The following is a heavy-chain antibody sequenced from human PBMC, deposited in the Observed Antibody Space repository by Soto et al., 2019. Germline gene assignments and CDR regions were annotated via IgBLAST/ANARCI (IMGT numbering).Heavy chain of an antibody. V-gene: IGHV4-34*01. Sequence: PSETLSLTCAVYGGSFSGYDWTWIRQPPGTGLEWIGEINHSGSTNYNPSLKSRVTISVDTSKNQFSLKLTSVTAADTAVYYCASLQYYDILTGGPTDYYYYGMDVWGQGTTVTVSS. CDR2: INHSGST. J-gene: IGHJ6*02. D-gene: IGHD3-9*01. CDR1: GGSFSGYD. CDR3: ASLQYYDILTGGPTDYYYYGMDV.